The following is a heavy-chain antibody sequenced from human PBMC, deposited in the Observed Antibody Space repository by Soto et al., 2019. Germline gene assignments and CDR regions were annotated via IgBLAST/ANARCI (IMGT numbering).Heavy chain of an antibody. D-gene: IGHD6-6*01. CDR3: ARGGAYSSSKYYYYYYMDV. J-gene: IGHJ6*03. CDR2: INPNGGST. CDR1: GYTFASYY. V-gene: IGHV1-46*01. Sequence: GGSVKVSCKASGYTFASYYIHWVRQAPGQGLEWMGRINPNGGSTSYAQKFQGRATMTRDTSTSTVYMELSSLRSEDTAVYYCARGGAYSSSKYYYYYYMDVWGKGTTVTVSS.